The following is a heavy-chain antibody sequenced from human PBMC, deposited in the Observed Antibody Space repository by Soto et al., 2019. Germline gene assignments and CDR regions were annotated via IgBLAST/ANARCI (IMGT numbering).Heavy chain of an antibody. D-gene: IGHD2-8*01. CDR2: ISGSGDKT. V-gene: IGHV3-23*01. Sequence: EVQLLQSGGGLAQPGTSLRLSCAASGFTFKYYAMTWVRQAPGKGLEWVSTISGSGDKTDYADSVKGRFRVSRDNSKDTRYLQMDSLRADDTALYYCARESKWYGGQYFQDWGQGTLVNVSS. CDR1: GFTFKYYA. CDR3: ARESKWYGGQYFQD. J-gene: IGHJ1*01.